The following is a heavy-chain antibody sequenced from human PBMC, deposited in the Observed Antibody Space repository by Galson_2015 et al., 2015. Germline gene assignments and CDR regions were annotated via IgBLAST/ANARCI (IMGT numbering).Heavy chain of an antibody. Sequence: TLSLTCSVSGDSISSGSYYWSWIRQHPGKGLEWIGYIYDSGSTYYNPSLKSRVTISVDTSKNQFSLKLSSVTAADTALYYCARDRGKYCTSTSCYNPYFDYWGQGALVTVSS. CDR1: GDSISSGSYY. D-gene: IGHD2-2*02. CDR2: IYDSGST. CDR3: ARDRGKYCTSTSCYNPYFDY. J-gene: IGHJ4*02. V-gene: IGHV4-31*03.